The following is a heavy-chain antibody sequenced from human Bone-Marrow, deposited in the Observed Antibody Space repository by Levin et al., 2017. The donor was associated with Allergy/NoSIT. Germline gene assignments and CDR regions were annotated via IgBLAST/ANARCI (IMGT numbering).Heavy chain of an antibody. CDR1: GFTFSSYG. D-gene: IGHD6-19*01. J-gene: IGHJ4*02. V-gene: IGHV3-33*01. Sequence: LSLTCAASGFTFSSYGMHWVRQAPGKGLEWVAVIWYDGSNKYYADSVKGRFTISRDNSKNTLYLQMNSLRAEDTAVYYCARGSVAGTSPLDYWGQGTLVTVSS. CDR2: IWYDGSNK. CDR3: ARGSVAGTSPLDY.